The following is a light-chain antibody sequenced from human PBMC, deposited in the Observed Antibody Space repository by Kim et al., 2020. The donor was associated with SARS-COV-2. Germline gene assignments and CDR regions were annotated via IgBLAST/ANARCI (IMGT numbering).Light chain of an antibody. CDR2: GAS. CDR1: QSVSSSY. V-gene: IGKV3-20*01. Sequence: SLAESAPLSCRASQSVSSSYLSWYQQKPGQAPRLLIYGASSRATGIPDRFSGSGSGTDFTLTISRLEPEDFAVYYCQQYGSSPRTFGQGTKVDIK. J-gene: IGKJ1*01. CDR3: QQYGSSPRT.